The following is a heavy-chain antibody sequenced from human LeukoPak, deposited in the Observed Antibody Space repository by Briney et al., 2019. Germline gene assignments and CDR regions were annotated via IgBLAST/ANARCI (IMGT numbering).Heavy chain of an antibody. D-gene: IGHD2-21*01. CDR1: GYSFTDYY. Sequence: ASVTDSCKTSGYSFTDYYMHWVRQAPGQGLEWMGWINPNSGGTSSAQKFQGRVTMTRDTSITTVYMEVSWLTSDDTAIYYCARADRLDGGPYLIGPWGQGTLVTVSS. V-gene: IGHV1-2*02. J-gene: IGHJ5*02. CDR3: ARADRLDGGPYLIGP. CDR2: INPNSGGT.